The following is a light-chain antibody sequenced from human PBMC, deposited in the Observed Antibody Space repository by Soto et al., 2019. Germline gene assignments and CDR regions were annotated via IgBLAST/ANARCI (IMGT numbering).Light chain of an antibody. J-gene: IGKJ2*01. Sequence: DIQMTQSPSTLSASVGDRVTITCRASQSISTWLALYQQKPGKAPKLLISAASTLESGVPSRFSGSGSGTEFTLTISSLQPDDFATYYCQQYNTYSYTFGQGTKLEIK. CDR2: AAS. CDR3: QQYNTYSYT. CDR1: QSISTW. V-gene: IGKV1-5*01.